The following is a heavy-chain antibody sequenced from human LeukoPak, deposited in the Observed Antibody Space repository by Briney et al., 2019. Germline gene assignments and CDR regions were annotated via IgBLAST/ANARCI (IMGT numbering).Heavy chain of an antibody. CDR1: GFTFSSYG. D-gene: IGHD4-11*01. Sequence: GGSLRLSCAASGFTFSSYGMHWVRQAPGKGLEWVAVIWYDGSNNYYADSVKGRFTISRDNSKNTLYLQMNSLRAEDTAVYYCARAYSTSPFLFDYWGQGTLVTVSS. J-gene: IGHJ4*02. CDR3: ARAYSTSPFLFDY. CDR2: IWYDGSNN. V-gene: IGHV3-33*01.